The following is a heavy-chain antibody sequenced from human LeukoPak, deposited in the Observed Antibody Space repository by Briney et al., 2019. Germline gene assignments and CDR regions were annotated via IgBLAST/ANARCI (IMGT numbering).Heavy chain of an antibody. J-gene: IGHJ4*02. CDR3: ARDAGYSSSWYGRGLDY. V-gene: IGHV4-38-2*02. D-gene: IGHD6-13*01. Sequence: SETLSLTCSVSGYSISSGFYWGWIRQPPGKGLEWIGSIFHSGSTYYNPSLKSRVTMSVDTSKNQFSLKLSSVTAADTAVYYCARDAGYSSSWYGRGLDYWGQGTLVTVSS. CDR1: GYSISSGFY. CDR2: IFHSGST.